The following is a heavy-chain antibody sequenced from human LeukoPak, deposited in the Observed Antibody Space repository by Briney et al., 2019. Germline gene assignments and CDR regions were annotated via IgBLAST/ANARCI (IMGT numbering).Heavy chain of an antibody. CDR2: IIPIFGTA. Sequence: SVKVSCKASGGTFSSYAISWVRQAPGQGLEWMGGIIPIFGTANYAQKFQGRVTITVDESTSTAYMELSSLRSEDTAVYYCARDDYCTNGVCYSFMDVWGQGTTVTVSS. D-gene: IGHD2-8*01. CDR3: ARDDYCTNGVCYSFMDV. CDR1: GGTFSSYA. J-gene: IGHJ6*02. V-gene: IGHV1-69*13.